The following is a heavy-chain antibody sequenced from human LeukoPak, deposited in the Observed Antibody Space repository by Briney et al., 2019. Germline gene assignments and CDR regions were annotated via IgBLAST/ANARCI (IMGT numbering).Heavy chain of an antibody. V-gene: IGHV3-21*01. J-gene: IGHJ4*02. CDR3: ARVDYAPRALDY. D-gene: IGHD4-17*01. CDR1: GFTFSSYS. Sequence: GGSLRLSCAASGFTFSSYSMNWVRQAPGKGLEWVSSISSSSSYIYYADSVKGRFTISRDNAKNSLYLQINSLRAEDTAVYYCARVDYAPRALDYWGQGTLVTVSS. CDR2: ISSSSSYI.